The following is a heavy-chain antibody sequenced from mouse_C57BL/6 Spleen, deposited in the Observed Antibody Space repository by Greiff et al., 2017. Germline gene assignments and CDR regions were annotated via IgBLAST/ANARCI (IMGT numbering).Heavy chain of an antibody. J-gene: IGHJ4*01. Sequence: EVKLVESGGDLVKPGGSLKLSCAASGFTFSSYGMSWVRQTPDKRLEWVATISSGGSYTYYPDSVKGRFTISRDNAKNTLYLQMSSLKSEDTAMYYCARQEDYYGTYAMDYWGQGTSVTVSS. CDR1: GFTFSSYG. CDR2: ISSGGSYT. CDR3: ARQEDYYGTYAMDY. D-gene: IGHD1-1*01. V-gene: IGHV5-6*02.